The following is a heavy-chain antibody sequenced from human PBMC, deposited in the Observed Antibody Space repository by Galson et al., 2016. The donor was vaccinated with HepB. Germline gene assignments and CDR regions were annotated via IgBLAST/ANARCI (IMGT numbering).Heavy chain of an antibody. CDR1: GFSFSTYE. J-gene: IGHJ2*01. V-gene: IGHV3-48*03. D-gene: IGHD1-14*01. CDR2: ISSRSSTI. CDR3: ARPQGATGSTWHHWYFDF. Sequence: SLRLSCAASGFSFSTYEMNWVRQAPGKGLEWVSYISSRSSTIYVADSVKGRFVISRDNAKNSLYLQMNSLRAEDTAVYYCARPQGATGSTWHHWYFDFWGRGTLVTVSS.